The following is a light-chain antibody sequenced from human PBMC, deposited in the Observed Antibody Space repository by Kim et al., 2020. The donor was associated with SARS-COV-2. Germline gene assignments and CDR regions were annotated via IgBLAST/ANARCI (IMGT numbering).Light chain of an antibody. CDR3: QQYGRSLWT. J-gene: IGKJ1*01. Sequence: SPGERATLSCRASQSVSSTYLAWYQQKPGQAPRLLIYAASSRATGIPDRFIGSGSGTDFTLTISRLEPEDFAVYYCQQYGRSLWTFGQGTKVDIK. V-gene: IGKV3-20*01. CDR1: QSVSSTY. CDR2: AAS.